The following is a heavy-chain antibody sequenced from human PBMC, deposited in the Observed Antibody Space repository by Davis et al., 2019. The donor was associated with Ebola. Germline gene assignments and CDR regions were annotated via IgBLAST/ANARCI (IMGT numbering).Heavy chain of an antibody. J-gene: IGHJ6*02. CDR2: INHSGST. V-gene: IGHV4-34*01. D-gene: IGHD3-10*01. CDR3: ARARGVIIMSYYYGMDV. CDR1: GGSFSGYY. Sequence: MPSETLSLTCAVYGGSFSGYYWSWIRQPPGKGLEWIGEINHSGSTNYNPSLKSRVTISVDTSKNQLSLKLSSVTAADTAVYYCARARGVIIMSYYYGMDVWGQGTTVTVSS.